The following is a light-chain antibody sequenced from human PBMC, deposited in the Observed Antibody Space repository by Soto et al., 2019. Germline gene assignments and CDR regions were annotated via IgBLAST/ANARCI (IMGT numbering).Light chain of an antibody. J-gene: IGLJ2*01. Sequence: SYELTQPPSVSVAPGQTARITCGGKNIGSKTAHWYQQKPGQAPVLVVHDDSDRPSGIPERFSGSNSGNTATLTISRVEAGDEADYYCQVWDSSGDHPVVFGGGTKLTVL. CDR3: QVWDSSGDHPVV. CDR1: NIGSKT. CDR2: DDS. V-gene: IGLV3-21*02.